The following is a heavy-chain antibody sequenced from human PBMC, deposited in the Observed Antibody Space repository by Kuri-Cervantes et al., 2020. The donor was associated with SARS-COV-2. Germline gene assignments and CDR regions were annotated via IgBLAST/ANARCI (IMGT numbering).Heavy chain of an antibody. J-gene: IGHJ4*02. CDR2: ISSSSSYI. Sequence: GESLKISCAASGFTFSSYSMNWVRQAPGKGLEWVSSISSSSSYIYYADSVKGRFTISRDNAKNSLYLQMNSLRAEDTAVYYCARGGSSGWYYFDYWGREPWSPSPQ. D-gene: IGHD6-19*01. CDR3: ARGGSSGWYYFDY. V-gene: IGHV3-21*01. CDR1: GFTFSSYS.